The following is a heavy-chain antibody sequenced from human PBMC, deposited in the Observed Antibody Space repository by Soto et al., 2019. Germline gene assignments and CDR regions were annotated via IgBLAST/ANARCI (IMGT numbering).Heavy chain of an antibody. CDR2: IYYTGST. CDR3: ARRAGAMPGRIDC. J-gene: IGHJ4*02. V-gene: IGHV4-59*08. D-gene: IGHD6-19*01. CDR1: GASISSYY. Sequence: HVQLQESGPGLVKPSETLSLICTVSGASISSYYWSWIRQPPGKGLEWIGFIYYTGSTDYNPSLKSRVTLSVNTSKRKRSLKLTSVTAADTAVYYCARRAGAMPGRIDCWGQATLVTVSS.